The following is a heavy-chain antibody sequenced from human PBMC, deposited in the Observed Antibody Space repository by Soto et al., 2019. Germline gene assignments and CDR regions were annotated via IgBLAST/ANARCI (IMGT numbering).Heavy chain of an antibody. CDR2: RTSGGIDK. D-gene: IGHD3-16*02. J-gene: IGHJ6*02. CDR1: GSKFTGHA. CDR3: AKDRYTYAWGSHRYTDPRQYHYAMDV. V-gene: IGHV3-30*15. Sequence: TLRRSGVASGSKFTGHAMHWVRRAPVTGLECLALRTSGGIDKYYADSVKGRFTIYRDQSKNTLYLQMGSLTTEDTAVYSCAKDRYTYAWGSHRYTDPRQYHYAMDVWGHGTPASVSS.